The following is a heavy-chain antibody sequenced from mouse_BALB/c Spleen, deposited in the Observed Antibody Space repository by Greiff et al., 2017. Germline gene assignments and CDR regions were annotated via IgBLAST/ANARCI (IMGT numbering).Heavy chain of an antibody. V-gene: IGHV5-6-5*01. CDR3: AIAFPEGGYFDV. J-gene: IGHJ1*01. CDR2: ISSGGST. CDR1: GFTFSSYA. Sequence: EVKLVESGGGLVKPGGSLKLSCAASGFTFSSYAMSWVRQTPEKRLEWVASISSGGSTYYPDSVKGRFTISRDNARNILYLQMSSLRSEDTAMYYCAIAFPEGGYFDVWGAGTTVTVSS.